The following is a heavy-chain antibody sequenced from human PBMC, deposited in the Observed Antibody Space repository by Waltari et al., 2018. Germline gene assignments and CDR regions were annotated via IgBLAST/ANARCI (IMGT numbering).Heavy chain of an antibody. Sequence: EVQLVESGGGLVQSGGSLRLSCAASGFIFSDYAMHWVRQAPGEEPEYVSGITGNGYGTYYADSVKGRVSISRDNSKNTLYLQMGSLTVEDTAVYYCARRGSNWSPYDLWGQGTLVTVSS. V-gene: IGHV3-64*07. D-gene: IGHD6-13*01. CDR1: GFIFSDYA. CDR3: ARRGSNWSPYDL. CDR2: ITGNGYGT. J-gene: IGHJ4*02.